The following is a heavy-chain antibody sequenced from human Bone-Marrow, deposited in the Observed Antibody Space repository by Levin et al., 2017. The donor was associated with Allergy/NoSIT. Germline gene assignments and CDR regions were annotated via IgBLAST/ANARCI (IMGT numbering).Heavy chain of an antibody. V-gene: IGHV4-30-2*01. CDR2: IYHSGST. D-gene: IGHD3-3*01. CDR1: GGSISSGGYS. J-gene: IGHJ4*02. Sequence: SETLSLTCAVSGGSISSGGYSWSWIRQPPGTGLEWIGYIYHSGSTYYNPSLKSRVTISVDRSKNQFSLKLSSVTAADTAVYYCARIRNYDFWSGYYAGGLSRAIGEVYFDYWGQGTLVTVSS. CDR3: ARIRNYDFWSGYYAGGLSRAIGEVYFDY.